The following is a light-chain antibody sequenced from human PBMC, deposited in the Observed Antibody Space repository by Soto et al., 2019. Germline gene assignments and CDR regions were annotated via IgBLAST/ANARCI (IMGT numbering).Light chain of an antibody. CDR2: GVS. CDR1: SSDVGTYNY. Sequence: QSVLTQPASVSGSPGQSITISCTGTSSDVGTYNYVSWYQQHPGKAPKLMIYGVSNRPSGIPNRFSGSKSGNTASLTISGLKAEDEADYYCNSYTTTSTVVFGGGTKLTVL. V-gene: IGLV2-14*01. CDR3: NSYTTTSTVV. J-gene: IGLJ3*02.